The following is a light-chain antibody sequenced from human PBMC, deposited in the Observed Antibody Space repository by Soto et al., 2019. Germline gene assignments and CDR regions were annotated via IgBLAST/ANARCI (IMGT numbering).Light chain of an antibody. Sequence: EIVLTQSPGTLSLSPGERATLSCRASQSVSSSDLAWYQQKPDQAPRLLIYGASSRATGIPDRFSGSGSGTDFTLTISGLEPEDSAAYYCQRHGATFGQGTKVEIK. J-gene: IGKJ1*01. CDR3: QRHGAT. CDR2: GAS. CDR1: QSVSSSD. V-gene: IGKV3-20*01.